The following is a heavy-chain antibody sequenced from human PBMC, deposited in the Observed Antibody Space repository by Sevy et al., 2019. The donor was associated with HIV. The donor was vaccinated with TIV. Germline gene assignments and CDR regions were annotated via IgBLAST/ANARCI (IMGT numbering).Heavy chain of an antibody. D-gene: IGHD3-10*01. CDR3: ARAPGGSGSYDYYYGMDV. J-gene: IGHJ6*02. Sequence: SETLSLTCAVSGGSISSSNWWSWVRQPPGKGLEWIGEIYHSGSTNYNPSLKSRVTISVDKSKNQFSLKLSSVTAADTAVYYCARAPGGSGSYDYYYGMDVWGQGTTVTVS. V-gene: IGHV4-4*02. CDR2: IYHSGST. CDR1: GGSISSSNW.